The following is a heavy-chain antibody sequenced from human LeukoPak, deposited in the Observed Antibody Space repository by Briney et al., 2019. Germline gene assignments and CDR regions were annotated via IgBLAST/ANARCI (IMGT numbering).Heavy chain of an antibody. CDR1: GGTFSSYA. J-gene: IGHJ4*02. CDR2: IIPILGTA. Sequence: ASVKVSCKASGGTFSSYAISWVRQAPGQGLEWMGRIIPILGTANYAQKFQGRVTITADKSTSTAYMELSSLRSEDTAVYYCARPYSYSSGWYRFDYWGQGTLVTVSS. CDR3: ARPYSYSSGWYRFDY. D-gene: IGHD6-19*01. V-gene: IGHV1-69*04.